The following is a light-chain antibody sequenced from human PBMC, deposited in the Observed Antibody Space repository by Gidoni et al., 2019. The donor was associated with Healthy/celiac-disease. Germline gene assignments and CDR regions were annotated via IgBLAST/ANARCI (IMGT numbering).Light chain of an antibody. CDR2: WAS. Sequence: DIVMNQSPDSLAVSLGERATINCKSSQSVLYSSNNKKYLAWYQQKPGQPPKLLIYWASTRESGVPDRFSGSGSGTDFTLTISSLQAEDVAVYYCQQYYSTPCTFGQXTKLEIK. J-gene: IGKJ2*02. CDR3: QQYYSTPCT. CDR1: QSVLYSSNNKKY. V-gene: IGKV4-1*01.